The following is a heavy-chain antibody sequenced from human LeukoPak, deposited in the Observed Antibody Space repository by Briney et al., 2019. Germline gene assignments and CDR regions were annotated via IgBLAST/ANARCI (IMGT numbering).Heavy chain of an antibody. CDR3: ARSGSNYVDPLFDP. CDR2: IIPILGIA. D-gene: IGHD4-4*01. J-gene: IGHJ5*02. V-gene: IGHV1-69*04. CDR1: GGTVSSYA. Sequence: SVKVSCKASGGTVSSYAISWVRQAPGQGLEWMGRIIPILGIANYAQKFQGRVTITADKSTSTAYMELSSLRSEDTAVYYCARSGSNYVDPLFDPWGQGTLVTVSS.